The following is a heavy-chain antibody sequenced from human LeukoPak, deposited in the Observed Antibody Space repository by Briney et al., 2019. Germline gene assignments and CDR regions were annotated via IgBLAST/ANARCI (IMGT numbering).Heavy chain of an antibody. V-gene: IGHV3-11*01. CDR2: ISSSGSTI. CDR3: ARTYYYDSSGYYKDAFDI. D-gene: IGHD3-22*01. J-gene: IGHJ3*02. CDR1: GFTSSDYY. Sequence: PGGSLRLSCAASGFTSSDYYMSWIRQAPGKGLEWVSYISSSGSTIYYADSVKGRFTISRDNAKNSLYLQMNSLRAEDTAVYYCARTYYYDSSGYYKDAFDIWGQGTMVTVSS.